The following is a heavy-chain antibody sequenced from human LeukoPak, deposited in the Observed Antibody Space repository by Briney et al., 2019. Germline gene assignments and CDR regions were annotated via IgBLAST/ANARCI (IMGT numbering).Heavy chain of an antibody. CDR1: GYTLTELS. V-gene: IGHV1-24*01. CDR3: ATGIIDTAIFGVVSDY. J-gene: IGHJ4*02. Sequence: ASVKVSCKVSGYTLTELSMHWVRQAPGKGLEWMGGFDPENGETIYAQKFQGRVTMTEDTSTDTAYMELSSLRSEDTAVYYCATGIIDTAIFGVVSDYWGQGTLVTVSS. CDR2: FDPENGET. D-gene: IGHD3-3*01.